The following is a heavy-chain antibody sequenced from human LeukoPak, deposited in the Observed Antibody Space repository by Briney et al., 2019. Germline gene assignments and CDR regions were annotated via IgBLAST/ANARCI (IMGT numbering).Heavy chain of an antibody. D-gene: IGHD6-6*01. CDR2: IYYSGST. J-gene: IGHJ4*02. V-gene: IGHV4-39*01. CDR1: GGSISSSSYY. CDR3: ARVSSSSNQYFDY. Sequence: SETLSLTGTVSGGSISSSSYYWGWIRQPPGKGLEWIGSIYYSGSTYYNPSLKSRVTISVDTSKNQSSLKLSSVTAADTAVYYCARVSSSSNQYFDYWGQGTLVTVSS.